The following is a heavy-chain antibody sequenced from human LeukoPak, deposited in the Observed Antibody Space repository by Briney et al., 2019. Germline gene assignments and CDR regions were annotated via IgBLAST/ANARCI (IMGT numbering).Heavy chain of an antibody. Sequence: GGSLRLSCAASGFTFSDYYMSWIRQAPGKGLEWISHISSGGSTMYYADSVKGRFTISRDNAKNSLYLQMNSLRAEDTAVYYCARGGRGGDYAFDIWGQGTMVTVSS. V-gene: IGHV3-11*04. CDR3: ARGGRGGDYAFDI. CDR2: ISSGGSTM. CDR1: GFTFSDYY. J-gene: IGHJ3*02. D-gene: IGHD2-21*01.